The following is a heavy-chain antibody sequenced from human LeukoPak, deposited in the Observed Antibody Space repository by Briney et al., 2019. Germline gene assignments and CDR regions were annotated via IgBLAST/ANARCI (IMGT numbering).Heavy chain of an antibody. CDR2: IKQDGSEK. V-gene: IGHV3-7*01. Sequence: GGSLRLSCAASGFTFSSYWMSWVRQAPGKGLEWVANIKQDGSEKYYVDSVKGRLTISRDNAKNSLYLQMNSLRAEDTAVYYCARDRSIAAYDYWGQGTLVTVSS. D-gene: IGHD6-6*01. CDR1: GFTFSSYW. CDR3: ARDRSIAAYDY. J-gene: IGHJ4*02.